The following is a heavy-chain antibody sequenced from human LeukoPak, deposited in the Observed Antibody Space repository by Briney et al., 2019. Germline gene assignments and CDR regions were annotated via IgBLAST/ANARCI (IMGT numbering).Heavy chain of an antibody. Sequence: GGSLRLSCEASGFTFSSYAMSWVGQAPGRGVEWVSGISGSGDKTYYADSVKGRFTISRDNSKNTLYVQVNSLGTEDTAAYYCAKDLMDTAMVWDYLDSWGQGTLATVSS. J-gene: IGHJ4*02. CDR2: ISGSGDKT. D-gene: IGHD5-18*01. V-gene: IGHV3-23*01. CDR1: GFTFSSYA. CDR3: AKDLMDTAMVWDYLDS.